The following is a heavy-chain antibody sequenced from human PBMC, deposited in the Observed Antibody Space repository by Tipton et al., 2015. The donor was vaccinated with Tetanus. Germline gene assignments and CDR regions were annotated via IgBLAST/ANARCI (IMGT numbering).Heavy chain of an antibody. V-gene: IGHV3-23*04. Sequence: QLVQSGGGLVQPGGSLRLSCAASGFTFSTYSMNWVRQAPGKGPEWLSGISYSGFTTVYADSVEGRFTISRDNSKSTLYLQMTSLRADDTAVYYCAKSATAGWNTFYFDSWGQGVLVTVSS. CDR2: ISYSGFTT. CDR1: GFTFSTYS. CDR3: AKSATAGWNTFYFDS. D-gene: IGHD1/OR15-1a*01. J-gene: IGHJ4*02.